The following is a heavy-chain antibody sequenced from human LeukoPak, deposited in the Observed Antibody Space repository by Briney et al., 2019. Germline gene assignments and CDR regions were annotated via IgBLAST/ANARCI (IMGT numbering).Heavy chain of an antibody. D-gene: IGHD5/OR15-5a*01. CDR2: IYPGDSDT. CDR1: GYSFTSYW. V-gene: IGHV5-51*01. J-gene: IGHJ3*02. CDR3: ARPVTLSYDAFDI. Sequence: GESLRISCEGSGYSFTSYWIGWVRQMPGKGLEWMGIIYPGDSDTRYSPSFQGQVTISADKSISTAYLQWSSLKASDTAMYYCARPVTLSYDAFDIWGQGTMVTVSS.